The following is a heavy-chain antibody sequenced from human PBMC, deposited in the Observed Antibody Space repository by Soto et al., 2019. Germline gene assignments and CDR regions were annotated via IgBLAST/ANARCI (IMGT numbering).Heavy chain of an antibody. CDR1: GDSINGYF. CDR2: IYSSGHT. V-gene: IGHV4-59*01. Sequence: SETLCLTCTVSGDSINGYFWNWIRQPPGKGLEWIGYIYSSGHTTYNPSLKSRVTMSVDTSKNQFSLILNSVTAADTAVYYCARDSFNAGLYFDHWGRGILVTVSS. CDR3: ARDSFNAGLYFDH. J-gene: IGHJ4*02. D-gene: IGHD6-13*01.